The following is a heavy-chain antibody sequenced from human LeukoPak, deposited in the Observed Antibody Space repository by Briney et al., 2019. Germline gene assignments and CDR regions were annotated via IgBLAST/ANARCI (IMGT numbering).Heavy chain of an antibody. CDR3: ASDPRVFCTSTSCYAGFHF. Sequence: AGSLRLSCVASGFTVSSYEMNWVRQGPGKGMGWVSYISVSGSAIYYADSVKGRFPIPKDNANSSLYLQMNRLRTEDTAIYFCASDPRVFCTSTSCYAGFHFWGQGTLVTVCS. V-gene: IGHV3-48*03. D-gene: IGHD2-2*01. J-gene: IGHJ4*02. CDR1: GFTVSSYE. CDR2: ISVSGSAI.